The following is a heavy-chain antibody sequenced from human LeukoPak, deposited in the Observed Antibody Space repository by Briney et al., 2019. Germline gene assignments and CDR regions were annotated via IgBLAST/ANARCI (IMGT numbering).Heavy chain of an antibody. CDR3: AKDRGGFHTFRTKPPDY. Sequence: ASVKVSCKASGYTFTSYDINWVRQATGQGLEWMGWMNPNSGNTGYAQKFQGRVTMTRNTSISTAYMELSSLRSEDTAVYYCAKDRGGFHTFRTKPPDYWGQGTLVTVSS. CDR1: GYTFTSYD. D-gene: IGHD2/OR15-2a*01. J-gene: IGHJ4*02. CDR2: MNPNSGNT. V-gene: IGHV1-8*01.